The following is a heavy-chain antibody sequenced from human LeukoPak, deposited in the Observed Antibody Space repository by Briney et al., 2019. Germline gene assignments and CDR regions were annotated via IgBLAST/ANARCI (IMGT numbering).Heavy chain of an antibody. CDR1: GYSISSGYY. CDR2: IYHSGST. CDR3: ARDYHGDDY. J-gene: IGHJ4*02. V-gene: IGHV4-38-2*02. Sequence: SETLSLTCTVSGYSISSGYYWGWIRQPPGKGLEWIGSIYHSGSTYYNPSLKSRVTIPVDTSKNQFSLKLSSVTAADTAVYYCARDYHGDDYWGQGTLVTVSS. D-gene: IGHD7-27*01.